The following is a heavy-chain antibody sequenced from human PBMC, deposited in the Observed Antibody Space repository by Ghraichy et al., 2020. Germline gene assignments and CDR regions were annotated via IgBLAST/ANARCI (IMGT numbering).Heavy chain of an antibody. CDR2: IIPIFGTA. J-gene: IGHJ6*02. Sequence: SVKVSCKASGGTFSSYAISWVRQAPGQGLEWMGGIIPIFGTANYAQKFQGRVTITADESTSTAYMELSSLRSEDTAVYYCARETVVPAAQPYYYYGMDVWGQGTTVTVSS. D-gene: IGHD2-2*01. V-gene: IGHV1-69*13. CDR1: GGTFSSYA. CDR3: ARETVVPAAQPYYYYGMDV.